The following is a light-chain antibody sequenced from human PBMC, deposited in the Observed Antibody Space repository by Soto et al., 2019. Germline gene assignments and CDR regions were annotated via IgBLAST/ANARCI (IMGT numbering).Light chain of an antibody. Sequence: QSVLTQPPSVSGAPGQRVTISCTGYNSNIGAGYDVHWYQQLPGTAPKLLIYGNSNRPSGVPDRFSASKSGTSASLAITGLQAEDEADYYCQSYDRSLSGWVFGGGTKPTVL. CDR3: QSYDRSLSGWV. J-gene: IGLJ3*02. V-gene: IGLV1-40*01. CDR1: NSNIGAGYD. CDR2: GNS.